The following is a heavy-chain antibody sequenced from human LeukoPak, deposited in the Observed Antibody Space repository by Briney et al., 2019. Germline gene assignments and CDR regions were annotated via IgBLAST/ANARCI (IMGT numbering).Heavy chain of an antibody. CDR3: ARGTNYYDSSGYYS. CDR1: GYSISSGFY. V-gene: IGHV4-38-2*02. J-gene: IGHJ4*02. D-gene: IGHD3-22*01. Sequence: SETLSLTCTVSGYSISSGFYWGWTGQPPGKGLEWIGSIYHMGSTYSNPSLTSRVTISVDTSTNQFSLKLSSVTAAATAVYYCARGTNYYDSSGYYSWGQGTLVTVSS. CDR2: IYHMGST.